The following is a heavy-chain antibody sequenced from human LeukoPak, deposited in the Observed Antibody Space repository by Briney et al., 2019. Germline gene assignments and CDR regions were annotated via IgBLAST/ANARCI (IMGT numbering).Heavy chain of an antibody. Sequence: PGESLKISCKGSGYSFARNWVGWIRPMPGKGLEWMGIINPVDFDTRYSPSFQGQVTMSADRSISTAYLQWSSLKASDSATYYCARHVRDTSDSSRRLDYWGQGSLVTVSS. D-gene: IGHD2-21*01. CDR1: GYSFARNW. CDR2: INPVDFDT. J-gene: IGHJ4*02. CDR3: ARHVRDTSDSSRRLDY. V-gene: IGHV5-51*01.